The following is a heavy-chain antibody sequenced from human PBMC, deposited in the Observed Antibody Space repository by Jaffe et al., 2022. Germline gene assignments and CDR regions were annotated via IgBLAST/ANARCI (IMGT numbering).Heavy chain of an antibody. V-gene: IGHV5-51*01. CDR1: GYSFTSYW. J-gene: IGHJ2*01. CDR2: IYPGDSDT. Sequence: EVQLVQSGAEVKKPGESLKISCKGSGYSFTSYWIGWVRQMPGKGLEWMGIIYPGDSDTRYSPSFQGQVTISADKSISTAYLQWSSLKASDTAMYYCARQQISRWYPNYYWYFDLWGRGTLVTVSS. CDR3: ARQQISRWYPNYYWYFDL. D-gene: IGHD1-7*01.